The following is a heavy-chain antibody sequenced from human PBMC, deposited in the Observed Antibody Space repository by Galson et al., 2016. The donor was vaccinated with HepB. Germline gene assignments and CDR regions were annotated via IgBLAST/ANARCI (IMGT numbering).Heavy chain of an antibody. CDR1: GFNLSNHA. Sequence: SLRLSCAVSGFNLSNHAMHWVRQAPGKGLEWISVISYDGNYIHYGDSVKGRFTISRDNPKNTLYLQMNSLRVEDTAVYYCARDNGFWGQGTLVIVSS. D-gene: IGHD2-8*01. J-gene: IGHJ4*02. V-gene: IGHV3-30*03. CDR3: ARDNGF. CDR2: ISYDGNYI.